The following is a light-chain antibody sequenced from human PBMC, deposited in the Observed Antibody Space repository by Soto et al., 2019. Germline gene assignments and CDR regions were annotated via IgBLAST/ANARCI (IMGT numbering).Light chain of an antibody. CDR1: SSDVGGYNY. CDR2: EFS. J-gene: IGLJ1*01. V-gene: IGLV2-14*01. CDR3: SSYTSSTAYV. Sequence: QSVLTQPASVSGSPGQSITISCTGTSSDVGGYNYVSWYQLHPGKAPKLRVYEFSNRPSGVSNRYSGSKSGNTASLTISGLQAEDEADYYCSSYTSSTAYVFGTGTKVTVL.